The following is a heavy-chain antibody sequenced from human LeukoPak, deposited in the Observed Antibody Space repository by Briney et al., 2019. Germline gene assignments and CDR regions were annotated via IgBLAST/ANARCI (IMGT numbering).Heavy chain of an antibody. D-gene: IGHD2-8*02. V-gene: IGHV4-59*08. CDR3: ARHSTGGPHFDY. Sequence: SETLSLTCAVYGGSFSGYYWSWIRQPPGKGLEWIGYIYYSGSTNYNPSLKSRVTISVDTSKNQFSLKLSSVTAADTAVYYCARHSTGGPHFDYWGQGTLVTVSS. CDR1: GGSFSGYY. CDR2: IYYSGST. J-gene: IGHJ4*02.